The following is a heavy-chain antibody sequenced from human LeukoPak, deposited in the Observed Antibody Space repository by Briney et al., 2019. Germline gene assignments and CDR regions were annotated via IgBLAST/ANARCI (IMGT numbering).Heavy chain of an antibody. J-gene: IGHJ4*02. CDR3: ARQPLRGPFPGEDY. V-gene: IGHV4-39*01. D-gene: IGHD1-14*01. CDR2: IYYSGIT. Sequence: SETLSLXCTVSGGSISSSSYYWGWIRQPPGKGLEWIGSIYYSGITYYNPSLKSRVTISVDTSKNAFSLKLRSVTAAATAGYSCARQPLRGPFPGEDYWGQGTLVTVSS. CDR1: GGSISSSSYY.